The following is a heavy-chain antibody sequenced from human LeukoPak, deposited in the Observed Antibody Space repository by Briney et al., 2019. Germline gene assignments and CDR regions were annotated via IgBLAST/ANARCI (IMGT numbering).Heavy chain of an antibody. J-gene: IGHJ4*02. V-gene: IGHV4-39*01. CDR2: VYYSGTT. Sequence: SETLSLTCTVSGGSISSSSYYWGWIRQPPGKGLEWIGNVYYSGTTYYNPSLKSRVTISVDTSKNQFSLKLSSVTAAVTAVYYCARMGDRTPLFDCWGQGTLVTVSS. D-gene: IGHD3-16*01. CDR3: ARMGDRTPLFDC. CDR1: GGSISSSSYY.